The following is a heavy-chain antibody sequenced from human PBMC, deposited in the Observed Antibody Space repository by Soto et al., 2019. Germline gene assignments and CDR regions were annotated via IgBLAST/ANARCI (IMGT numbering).Heavy chain of an antibody. CDR2: ISGSGGST. CDR3: AKDLVSIFGVAPDY. D-gene: IGHD3-3*01. V-gene: IGHV3-23*01. CDR1: GFTFSSYA. Sequence: EVQLLESGGGLVQPGGSRRLSCAASGFTFSSYAMSWVRQAPGKGLEWVSAISGSGGSTDYADSVKGRFTISRDNSKNTLYLQMNSLRAEDTDLYYCAKDLVSIFGVAPDYWGQGTLVTVSA. J-gene: IGHJ4*02.